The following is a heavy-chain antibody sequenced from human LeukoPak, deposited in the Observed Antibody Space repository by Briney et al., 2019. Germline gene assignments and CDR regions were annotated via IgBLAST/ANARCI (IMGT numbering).Heavy chain of an antibody. CDR2: IKSKTDGGTT. CDR3: TTELRWLKEPNDDY. CDR1: GFTFSSYA. J-gene: IGHJ4*02. V-gene: IGHV3-15*01. Sequence: GGSLRLSCAASGFTFSSYAMSWVRQGPGKGLEWVGRIKSKTDGGTTDYAAPVKGRFTVSRDDATNTLYLLMDSLKTEDTAVYYCTTELRWLKEPNDDYWGQGTLVTVSS. D-gene: IGHD5-24*01.